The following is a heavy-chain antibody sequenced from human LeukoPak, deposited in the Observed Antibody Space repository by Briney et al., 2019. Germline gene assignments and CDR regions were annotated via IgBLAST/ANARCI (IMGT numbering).Heavy chain of an antibody. CDR3: ARGGGGDGSGWSTTDY. Sequence: PGRSLRLSCAASGFTFSSYAMHWVRQAPGKGLEWVAVISYDGSNKYYADSVKGRFTISRDNSKNTLYLQMNSLRAEDTAVYYCARGGGGDGSGWSTTDYWGQGTLVTISS. V-gene: IGHV3-30*04. CDR1: GFTFSSYA. J-gene: IGHJ4*02. D-gene: IGHD6-19*01. CDR2: ISYDGSNK.